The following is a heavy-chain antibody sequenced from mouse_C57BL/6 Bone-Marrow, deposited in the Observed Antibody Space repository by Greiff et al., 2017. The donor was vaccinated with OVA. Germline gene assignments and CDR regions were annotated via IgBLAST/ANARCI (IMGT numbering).Heavy chain of an antibody. CDR3: AGNFYYAMDY. CDR2: IYPRSGNT. J-gene: IGHJ4*01. CDR1: GYTFTSYG. Sequence: QVQLQQSGAELARPGASVKLSCQASGYTFTSYGISWVKQRTGQGLEWIGEIYPRSGNTYYNEKFKGKATLTADKSSSTAYMELRSLTSEDSAVYFCAGNFYYAMDYWGQGTSVTVSS. D-gene: IGHD2-1*01. V-gene: IGHV1-81*01.